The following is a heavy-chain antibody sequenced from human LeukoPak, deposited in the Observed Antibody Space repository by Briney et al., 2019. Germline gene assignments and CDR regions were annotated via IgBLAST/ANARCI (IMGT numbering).Heavy chain of an antibody. D-gene: IGHD3-3*01. J-gene: IGHJ4*02. CDR1: GGTFSSYA. CDR2: IIPIFGTA. V-gene: IGHV1-69*13. Sequence: ASVKVSCKASGGTFSSYAISWVRQAPGQGLEWMGGIIPIFGTANYAQNFQGRVTITADESTSTAYIELSSLRSEDTAVYYCATVPLSRSPGFWSGYYIPDYWGQGTLVTVSS. CDR3: ATVPLSRSPGFWSGYYIPDY.